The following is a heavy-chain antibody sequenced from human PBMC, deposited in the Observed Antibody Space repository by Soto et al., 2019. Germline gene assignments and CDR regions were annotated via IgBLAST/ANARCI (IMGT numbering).Heavy chain of an antibody. Sequence: PSETLSLTCTVSGGSISSGDYYWSWIRQPPGKGLEWIGYIYYSGSTYYNPSLKSRVTISVDTSKNQFSLKLSSVTAADTAVYYCARASSSNYLSDYWGQGTLVTVSS. J-gene: IGHJ4*02. CDR3: ARASSSNYLSDY. CDR1: GGSISSGDYY. D-gene: IGHD1-7*01. V-gene: IGHV4-30-4*01. CDR2: IYYSGST.